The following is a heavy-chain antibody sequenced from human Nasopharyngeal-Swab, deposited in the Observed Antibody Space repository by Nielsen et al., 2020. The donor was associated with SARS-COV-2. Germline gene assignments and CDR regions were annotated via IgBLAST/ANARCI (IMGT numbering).Heavy chain of an antibody. V-gene: IGHV3-23*01. CDR2: ISGSGGST. CDR3: AKKTFGGVIVAYWYFDL. Sequence: GESLKISCAASGFTFSSYAMSWVRQAPGKGLEWVSAISGSGGSTYYADSVKGRFTISRDNSKNTLYLQMNSLRAEDTAVYYCAKKTFGGVIVAYWYFDLWGRGTLVTVSS. D-gene: IGHD3-16*02. CDR1: GFTFSSYA. J-gene: IGHJ2*01.